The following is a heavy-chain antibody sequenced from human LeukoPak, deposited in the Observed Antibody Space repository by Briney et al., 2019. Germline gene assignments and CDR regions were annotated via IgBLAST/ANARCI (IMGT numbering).Heavy chain of an antibody. CDR1: GFTFSNAW. J-gene: IGHJ4*02. CDR3: ARYCSSTSCRGGFDY. Sequence: GSLRLSCAASGFTFSNAWMSWVRQAPGKGLEWIGEINHSGSTNYNPSLKSRVTISVDTSKNQFSLKLSSVTAADTAVYYCARYCSSTSCRGGFDYWGQGTLVTVSS. V-gene: IGHV4-34*01. D-gene: IGHD2-2*01. CDR2: INHSGST.